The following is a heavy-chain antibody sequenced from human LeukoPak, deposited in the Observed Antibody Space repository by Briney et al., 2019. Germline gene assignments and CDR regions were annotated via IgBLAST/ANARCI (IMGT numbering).Heavy chain of an antibody. D-gene: IGHD6-6*01. V-gene: IGHV3-74*01. CDR3: ARSIAARGNVYDI. CDR2: INTDGSIT. J-gene: IGHJ3*02. Sequence: GGSLRLSCAASGFTFSSYWMHWVRQAPGKGLVWVSHINTDGSITNYADSVKGRFTISRDNAKNTLYLQMNSLRAEDTAVYYCARSIAARGNVYDIWGQGTMVTVSS. CDR1: GFTFSSYW.